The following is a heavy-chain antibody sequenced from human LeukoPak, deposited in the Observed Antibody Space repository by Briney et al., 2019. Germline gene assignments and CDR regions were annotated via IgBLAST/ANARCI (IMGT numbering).Heavy chain of an antibody. CDR2: AYASGVN. CDR3: ARDNRGSLDF. J-gene: IGHJ4*02. Sequence: SETLSLTCSVSGDSVTSHGWSWVQQPPGKGLEWIGYAYASGVNSDNCNPSLKSRVTISIDTSRNQFSLRLNSVTAADTAFYYCARDNRGSLDFWGQGTLVTVSS. CDR1: GDSVTSHG. D-gene: IGHD3-10*01. V-gene: IGHV4-59*02.